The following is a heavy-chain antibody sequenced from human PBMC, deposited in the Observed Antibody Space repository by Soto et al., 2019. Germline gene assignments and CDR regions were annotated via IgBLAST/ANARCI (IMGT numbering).Heavy chain of an antibody. V-gene: IGHV3-23*01. CDR3: AKDRHRSGSPHPFDY. Sequence: LRLSCAASGFTFSSYAMSWVRQTPGKGLEWVSTLSGSGGTTYYADSVKGQFTISRDNSKSTLYLQMNSLRAEDTAVYYCAKDRHRSGSPHPFDYWGQGTLVTVSS. J-gene: IGHJ4*02. D-gene: IGHD3-22*01. CDR1: GFTFSSYA. CDR2: LSGSGGTT.